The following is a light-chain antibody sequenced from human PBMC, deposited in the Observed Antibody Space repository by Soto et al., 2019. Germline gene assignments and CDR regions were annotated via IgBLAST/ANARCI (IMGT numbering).Light chain of an antibody. J-gene: IGKJ4*01. Sequence: EIVLTKSPATLSLSPGERATLSCRASQSVSSYLAWYQQKPGQAPRLLIYDASNRATGIPARFSGSGSGTDFTLTISSLEPEDFAVYYCQQRGNWPLTFGGGTMVEI. V-gene: IGKV3-11*01. CDR1: QSVSSY. CDR3: QQRGNWPLT. CDR2: DAS.